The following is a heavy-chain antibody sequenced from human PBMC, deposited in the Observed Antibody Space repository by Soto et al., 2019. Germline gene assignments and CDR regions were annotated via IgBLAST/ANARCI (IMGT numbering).Heavy chain of an antibody. CDR2: IIPIFGTA. Sequence: QVQLVQSGAEVKKPGSSVKVSCKASGGTFSSYAISWVRQAPGQGLEWMGGIIPIFGTANYAQKFQGRVTITADESTSTAYMELSSLRSEDTAVYYCAREGTHSHDSSGYYSLDYWGQGTLVTVSS. V-gene: IGHV1-69*01. CDR1: GGTFSSYA. CDR3: AREGTHSHDSSGYYSLDY. J-gene: IGHJ4*02. D-gene: IGHD3-22*01.